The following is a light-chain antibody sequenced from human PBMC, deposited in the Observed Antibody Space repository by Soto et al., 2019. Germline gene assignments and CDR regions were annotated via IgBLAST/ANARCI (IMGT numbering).Light chain of an antibody. V-gene: IGKV3-20*01. J-gene: IGKJ4*01. CDR1: RSVTSNY. CDR2: GAS. Sequence: EIVLTQSPGTLSLSPGERATLSCRASRSVTSNYLAWYQQKPGQAPRLLISGASSRATGIPDRFSGSASGTDFTLTISRLEPEDVAVYWCQQYASSITFGGGTKVEIK. CDR3: QQYASSIT.